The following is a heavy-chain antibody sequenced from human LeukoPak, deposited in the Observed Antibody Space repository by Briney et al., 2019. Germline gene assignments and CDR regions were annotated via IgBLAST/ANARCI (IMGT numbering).Heavy chain of an antibody. CDR2: INSGGSA. Sequence: GGSLRLSCAASGFTVSSNYMSWVRQAPGKGLEWVSVINSGGSAYYADSVKGRFTISRHNSKNTLYLQMNSLRAEDTAVYYCARSGYTTADLYYFDYWGQGTLVTVSS. CDR3: ARSGYTTADLYYFDY. D-gene: IGHD3-16*02. J-gene: IGHJ4*02. V-gene: IGHV3-53*04. CDR1: GFTVSSNY.